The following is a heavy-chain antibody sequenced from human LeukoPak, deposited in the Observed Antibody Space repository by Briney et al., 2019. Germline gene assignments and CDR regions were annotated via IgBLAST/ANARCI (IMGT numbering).Heavy chain of an antibody. CDR3: ARDLGYCSGGSCWSMKYFQH. V-gene: IGHV3-48*02. CDR1: GFTFSSYS. J-gene: IGHJ1*01. Sequence: GGSLRLSCAASGFTFSSYSMNWVRQAPGKGLEGVSYISSRSSTIYYADSVKGRFTISRDNAKNSLYLQMNSLRDEDTAVYYCARDLGYCSGGSCWSMKYFQHWGQGTLVTVSS. D-gene: IGHD2-15*01. CDR2: ISSRSSTI.